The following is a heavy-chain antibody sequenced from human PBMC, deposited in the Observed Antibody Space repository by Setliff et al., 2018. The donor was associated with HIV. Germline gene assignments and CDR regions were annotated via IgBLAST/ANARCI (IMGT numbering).Heavy chain of an antibody. CDR2: INHSGST. D-gene: IGHD1-7*01. Sequence: PSETLSLTCAVYGGSFSDYYWSWIRQPPGKGLEWSGEINHSGSTNYNPSLKRRVTISVDTSKNQFSLKLNSVTAADTAVYYCARVRLELRQYWFDSWGQVSPVTVSS. V-gene: IGHV4-34*01. CDR3: ARVRLELRQYWFDS. J-gene: IGHJ5*01. CDR1: GGSFSDYY.